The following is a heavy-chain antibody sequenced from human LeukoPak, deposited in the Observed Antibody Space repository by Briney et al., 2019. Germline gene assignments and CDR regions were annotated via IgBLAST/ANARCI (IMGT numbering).Heavy chain of an antibody. J-gene: IGHJ4*02. CDR1: GFTFSYYA. D-gene: IGHD2-2*01. CDR3: ARDSTRQRVPIVVVPAAPDY. Sequence: GRSLRLSCAASGFTFSYYAMHWVRQAPGKGLEWVAVISYDENNKYYADSVKGRFTISRDNFKNALYLQMNSLRTEDTAVYYCARDSTRQRVPIVVVPAAPDYWGQGTLVTVSS. V-gene: IGHV3-30-3*01. CDR2: ISYDENNK.